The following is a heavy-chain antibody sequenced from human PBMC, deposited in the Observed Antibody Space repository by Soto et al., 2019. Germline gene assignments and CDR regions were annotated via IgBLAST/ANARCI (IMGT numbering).Heavy chain of an antibody. CDR2: ISSSSSYI. CDR3: AWSAAHQYYFDY. J-gene: IGHJ4*02. Sequence: GGSLRLSCAASGFTFSSYSMNWVRQAPGKGLEWVSSISSSSSYIYYADSVKGRFTISRDNAKNSLYLQMNSLRAEDTAVYYCAWSAAHQYYFDYWGQGTLVTVSS. D-gene: IGHD6-13*01. CDR1: GFTFSSYS. V-gene: IGHV3-21*01.